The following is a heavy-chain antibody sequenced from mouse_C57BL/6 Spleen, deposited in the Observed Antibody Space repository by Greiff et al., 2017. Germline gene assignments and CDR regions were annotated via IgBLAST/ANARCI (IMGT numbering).Heavy chain of an antibody. CDR3: ARSGDGYYWYFDV. J-gene: IGHJ1*03. D-gene: IGHD2-3*01. Sequence: VQLQQSGAELVKPGASVKLSCTASGFNINDYYMHWVKQRTEQGLEWIGRIDPEDGDTKYAPKFQGKATITADTSSNTAYLQLSSLTSEDTAVYYCARSGDGYYWYFDVWGTGTTVTVSS. CDR1: GFNINDYY. V-gene: IGHV14-2*01. CDR2: IDPEDGDT.